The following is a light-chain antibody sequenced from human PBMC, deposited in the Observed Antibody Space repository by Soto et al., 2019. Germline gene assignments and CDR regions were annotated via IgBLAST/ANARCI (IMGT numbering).Light chain of an antibody. CDR1: QSISSW. J-gene: IGKJ2*01. Sequence: DIQMTQSPSALSASVGDRATITCRASQSISSWLAWYQQKPGTAPKLLIYEASTLHSGVPSRFTGSGSGTEFTLVISRLQPDDFATYYCQQYSSYSPYTFGQGTKVDIK. CDR3: QQYSSYSPYT. V-gene: IGKV1-5*03. CDR2: EAS.